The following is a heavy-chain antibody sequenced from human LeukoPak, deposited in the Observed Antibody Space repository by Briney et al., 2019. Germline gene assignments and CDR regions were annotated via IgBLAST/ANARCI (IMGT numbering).Heavy chain of an antibody. CDR2: ISGNDGSS. V-gene: IGHV3-23*01. D-gene: IGHD3-10*01. CDR3: AKEGGPGYYDY. J-gene: IGHJ4*02. CDR1: GLTFSNYA. Sequence: GGSLRLSSAASGLTFSNYAMGWVRQPPEKGLEWVSSISGNDGSSYYADSVKGRFTVSRVNSQNTLFLQMNRLRAEDTAVYYCAKEGGPGYYDYWGQGTLVTVSS.